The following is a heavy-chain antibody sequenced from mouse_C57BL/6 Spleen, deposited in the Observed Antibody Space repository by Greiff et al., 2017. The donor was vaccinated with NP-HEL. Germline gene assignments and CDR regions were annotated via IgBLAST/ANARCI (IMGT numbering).Heavy chain of an antibody. Sequence: QVQLQQPGAELVKPGASVKMSCKASGYTFTSYWITWVKQRPGQGLEWIGDIYPGSGSTNYNEKFKSKATLTVDTSSSTAYMQLSSLTSEDSAVYYCARWRGVYYGYDVGYFDVWGTGTTVTVSS. J-gene: IGHJ1*03. D-gene: IGHD2-2*01. CDR3: ARWRGVYYGYDVGYFDV. CDR1: GYTFTSYW. CDR2: IYPGSGST. V-gene: IGHV1-55*01.